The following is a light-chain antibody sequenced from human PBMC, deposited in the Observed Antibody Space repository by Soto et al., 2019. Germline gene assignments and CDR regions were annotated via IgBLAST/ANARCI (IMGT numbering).Light chain of an antibody. V-gene: IGKV2-28*01. CDR2: LGS. CDR3: MQALQTPLT. Sequence: DIVMTQSPLSLPVTPGEPASISCRSSQSLLHSSGYNYLDWYLQQPGQSPQLLIYLGSNRASGVPDRFSGSGSGTNFTLKISRVDAEDVGVYYCMQALQTPLTFGPGTKVDIK. J-gene: IGKJ3*01. CDR1: QSLLHSSGYNY.